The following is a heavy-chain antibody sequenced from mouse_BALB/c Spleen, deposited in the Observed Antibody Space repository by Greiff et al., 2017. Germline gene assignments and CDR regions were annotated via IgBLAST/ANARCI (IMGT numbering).Heavy chain of an antibody. Sequence: EVQLVESGGGLVKLGGSLKLSCAASGFTFSSYYMSWVRQTPEKRLELVAAINSNGGSTYYPDTVKGRFTISRDNARNILYLQMSSLRSEDTAMYYCARGGYYGSPYAMDYWGQGTSVTVSS. V-gene: IGHV5-6-2*01. D-gene: IGHD1-1*01. CDR3: ARGGYYGSPYAMDY. CDR1: GFTFSSYY. CDR2: INSNGGST. J-gene: IGHJ4*01.